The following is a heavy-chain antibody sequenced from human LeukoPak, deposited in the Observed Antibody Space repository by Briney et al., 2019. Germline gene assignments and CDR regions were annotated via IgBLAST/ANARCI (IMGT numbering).Heavy chain of an antibody. CDR2: ISYDGSNK. Sequence: GALRLSCAASGFTFSSYGMHWVRQAPGKGLEWVAVISYDGSNKYYADSVKGRFTISRDNSKNTLYLQMNSLRAEDTAVYYCARDYYGSGSFFDCWGQGTLVTVSS. V-gene: IGHV3-30*03. J-gene: IGHJ4*02. CDR3: ARDYYGSGSFFDC. D-gene: IGHD3-10*01. CDR1: GFTFSSYG.